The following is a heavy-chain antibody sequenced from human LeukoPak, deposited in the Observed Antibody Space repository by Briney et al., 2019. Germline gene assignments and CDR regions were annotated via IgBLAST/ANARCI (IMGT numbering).Heavy chain of an antibody. Sequence: GGSLRLSCAASGFTFSSYAMSWVRQAPGKGLEWVSAISGSGGSTYYADSVKGRFTISRVNSKNTLYLQMNSLRAEDTAVYYCAKGERYFDWLADREDAFDIWGQGTMVTVSS. CDR2: ISGSGGST. D-gene: IGHD3-9*01. CDR3: AKGERYFDWLADREDAFDI. CDR1: GFTFSSYA. J-gene: IGHJ3*02. V-gene: IGHV3-23*01.